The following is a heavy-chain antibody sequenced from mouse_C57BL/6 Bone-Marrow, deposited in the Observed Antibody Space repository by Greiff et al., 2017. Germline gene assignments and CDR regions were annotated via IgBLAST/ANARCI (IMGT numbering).Heavy chain of an antibody. CDR2: IHPNSGST. V-gene: IGHV1-64*01. J-gene: IGHJ4*01. CDR1: GYTFTSYW. CDR3: ARSGYGSYAMDY. D-gene: IGHD3-1*01. Sequence: QVQLQQPGAELVKPGASVKLSCKASGYTFTSYWMHWVKQTPGPGLEWIGMIHPNSGSTNYNEKFKSKATLTVDKSTSTAYMQLSSLTSEDSAVYYSARSGYGSYAMDYWGQGTSVTVSS.